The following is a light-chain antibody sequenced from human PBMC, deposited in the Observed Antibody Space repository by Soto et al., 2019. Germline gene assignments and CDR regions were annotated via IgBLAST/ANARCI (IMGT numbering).Light chain of an antibody. CDR2: EDN. V-gene: IGLV3-10*01. CDR3: YSTDSSADHRV. J-gene: IGLJ3*02. CDR1: ALPKKY. Sequence: SYELTQPPSVSVSPGQTARITCSGDALPKKYAFWYQQMSGQAPVLVIYEDNKRPSGIPERFPGSSSGTMATLTISGAQVEDEADYYCYSTDSSADHRVFGGGTKLTVL.